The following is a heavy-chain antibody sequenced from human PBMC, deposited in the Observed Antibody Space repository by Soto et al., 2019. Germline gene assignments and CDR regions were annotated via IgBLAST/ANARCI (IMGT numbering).Heavy chain of an antibody. CDR1: GYTFTSYG. Sequence: QVQLVQSGAEVKKPGASVKVSCKASGYTFTSYGISWVRQAPGQGLEWMGWISTYNGNTKYAQKLQGRXXMXTXXSARTAYMELRSLRSDDTAVFYCAREMVRGVGSDYWGQGTLVTVSS. V-gene: IGHV1-18*01. J-gene: IGHJ4*02. D-gene: IGHD3-10*01. CDR2: ISTYNGNT. CDR3: AREMVRGVGSDY.